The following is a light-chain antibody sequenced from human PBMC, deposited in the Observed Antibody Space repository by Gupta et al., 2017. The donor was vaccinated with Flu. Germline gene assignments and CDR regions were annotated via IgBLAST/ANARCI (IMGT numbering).Light chain of an antibody. CDR1: QSISNW. J-gene: IGKJ2*01. Sequence: DRVTITCRASQSISNWLAWYQQKPGKAPKLLIYKASSLQSGVPSRFSGSGSGTEFSLTISSLQPDDFAIYYCHQYNSYSPETFGQGTKLEIK. V-gene: IGKV1-5*03. CDR3: HQYNSYSPET. CDR2: KAS.